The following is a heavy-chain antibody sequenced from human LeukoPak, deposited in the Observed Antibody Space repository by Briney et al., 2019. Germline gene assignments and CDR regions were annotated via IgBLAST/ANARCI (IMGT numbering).Heavy chain of an antibody. CDR3: AKTIRPNYYDSSGYFYYYAIDV. CDR1: GFTFSSYA. Sequence: PGGSLRLSCAASGFTFSSYAMSWVRQAPGKGLEWVSAISGSGGSTYYADSVKGRFTISRDNYKNTLFLQMNSLRAEDTAVYYCAKTIRPNYYDSSGYFYYYAIDVWGQGTTVTVSS. D-gene: IGHD3-22*01. J-gene: IGHJ6*02. V-gene: IGHV3-23*01. CDR2: ISGSGGST.